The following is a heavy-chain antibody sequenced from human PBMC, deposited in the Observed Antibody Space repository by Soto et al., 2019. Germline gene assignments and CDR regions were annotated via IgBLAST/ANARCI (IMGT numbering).Heavy chain of an antibody. CDR1: GFTFSSYS. D-gene: IGHD2-8*02. CDR2: ISSSSSYI. J-gene: IGHJ3*02. Sequence: VGSLRLSCAASGFTFSSYSMNWVRQAPGKGLEWVSSISSSSSYIYYADSVKGRFTISRDNAKNSLYLQMNSLRAEDTAVYYCARDPPLAWWPDAFDIWGQGTMVTVSS. CDR3: ARDPPLAWWPDAFDI. V-gene: IGHV3-21*01.